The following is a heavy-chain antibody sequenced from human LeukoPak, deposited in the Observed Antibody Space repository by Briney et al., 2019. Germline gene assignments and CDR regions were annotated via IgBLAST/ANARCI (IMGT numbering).Heavy chain of an antibody. CDR1: GYTFTSYY. Sequence: ASVKVSCKASGYTFTSYYMHWVRQAPGQGLEWMGIINPSGGSTSYAQKFQGRVTMTRDTSTSTVYMELSSLRSEDTAVYYCARDLYYYGSGRYYYYYYGMDVWGQGTTVTVSS. D-gene: IGHD3-10*01. V-gene: IGHV1-46*01. CDR3: ARDLYYYGSGRYYYYYYGMDV. CDR2: INPSGGST. J-gene: IGHJ6*02.